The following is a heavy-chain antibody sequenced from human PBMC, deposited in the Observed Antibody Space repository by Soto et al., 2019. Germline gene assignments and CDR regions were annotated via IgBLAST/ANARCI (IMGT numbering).Heavy chain of an antibody. V-gene: IGHV3-30*18. CDR1: GFTFSSYG. J-gene: IGHJ4*02. CDR3: AKDGTGTTGQFDY. Sequence: QVQLVESGGGVVQPGRSLRLSCAASGFTFSSYGMHWVRQAPGKGLEWVAVISYDGSNKYYADSVKGRFTISRDNSKNTLYLQMTSLRAEDTAVYYCAKDGTGTTGQFDYWGQGSLVTVSS. CDR2: ISYDGSNK. D-gene: IGHD1-1*01.